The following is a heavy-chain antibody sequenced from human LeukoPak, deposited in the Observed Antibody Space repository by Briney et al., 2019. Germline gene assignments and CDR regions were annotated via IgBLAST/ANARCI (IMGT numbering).Heavy chain of an antibody. V-gene: IGHV4-59*01. Sequence: PSETLSLTCTVSGGSISSYYWSWIRQPPGKGLEWIGYIYYSGSTNYNPSLKSRVTISVDTSKNQFSLKLSSVTAADTAVYYCARYHYYGSGSYYPHFDYWGQGTLVTVYS. D-gene: IGHD3-10*01. J-gene: IGHJ4*02. CDR3: ARYHYYGSGSYYPHFDY. CDR2: IYYSGST. CDR1: GGSISSYY.